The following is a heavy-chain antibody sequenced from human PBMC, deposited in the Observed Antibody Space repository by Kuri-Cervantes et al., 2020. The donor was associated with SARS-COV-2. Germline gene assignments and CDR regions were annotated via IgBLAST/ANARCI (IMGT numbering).Heavy chain of an antibody. CDR2: ISGSGGST. D-gene: IGHD3-22*01. CDR3: AKERGDSSGRHSWNWYFDL. J-gene: IGHJ2*01. V-gene: IGHV3-23*01. Sequence: GGSLRLTCAASGYTFSSYAMSWVRQAPGKGLEWVSAISGSGGSTYYADSVKGRFTISRDNSKNTLYLQMNSLRAEDTAVYYCAKERGDSSGRHSWNWYFDLWGRGTLVTVSS. CDR1: GYTFSSYA.